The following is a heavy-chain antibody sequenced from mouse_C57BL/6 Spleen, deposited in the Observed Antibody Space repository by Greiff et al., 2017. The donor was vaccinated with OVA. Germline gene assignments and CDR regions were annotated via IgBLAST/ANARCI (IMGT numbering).Heavy chain of an antibody. V-gene: IGHV1-82*01. D-gene: IGHD1-1*01. CDR2: IYPGDGDT. J-gene: IGHJ4*01. CDR1: GYAFSSSW. Sequence: QVQLQQSGPELVKPGASVKISCKASGYAFSSSWMEWVKQRPGKGLEWIGRIYPGDGDTNYNGKFKGKATLTADKSSSTAYMQLSSLPSEDSAVSSVDYWGSTTVVGGDLDYWGQGTTVTVSS. CDR3: DYWGSTTVVGGDLDY.